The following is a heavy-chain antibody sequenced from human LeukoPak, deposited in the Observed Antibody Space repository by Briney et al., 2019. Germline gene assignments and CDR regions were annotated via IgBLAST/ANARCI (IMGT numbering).Heavy chain of an antibody. D-gene: IGHD3-22*01. Sequence: SVKVSSKASGGTFSSYAISWVRQAPGQGLEWMGRIIPILGIANYAQKFQGRVTITADKSTSTAYMELSSLRSEDTAVYYCASTTMIVVSAYYYYGMDVWGQGTTVTVSS. V-gene: IGHV1-69*04. CDR2: IIPILGIA. CDR3: ASTTMIVVSAYYYYGMDV. J-gene: IGHJ6*02. CDR1: GGTFSSYA.